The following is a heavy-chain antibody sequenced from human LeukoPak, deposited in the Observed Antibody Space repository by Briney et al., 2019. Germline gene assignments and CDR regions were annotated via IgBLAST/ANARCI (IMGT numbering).Heavy chain of an antibody. CDR2: ISWNSGSI. V-gene: IGHV3-9*01. D-gene: IGHD3-10*01. Sequence: GGSLRLSCAASGFTFDDYAMHWVRQAPGKGLEWVSGISWNSGSIGYADSVKGRFTISRDNAKNSLYLQMNSLRAEDTALYYCAKDVSLLWFGELSPWGQGTLVTVSS. CDR3: AKDVSLLWFGELSP. CDR1: GFTFDDYA. J-gene: IGHJ5*02.